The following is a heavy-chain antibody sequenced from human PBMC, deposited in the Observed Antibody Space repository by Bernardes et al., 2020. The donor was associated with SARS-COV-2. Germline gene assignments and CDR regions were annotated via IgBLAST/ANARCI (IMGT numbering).Heavy chain of an antibody. V-gene: IGHV3-73*01. Sequence: GGSLRLSCATSGFNFSGYAIQWVRQAPGKGLAWVGRMRSKAKGYATTYLPSGRGRFIISRDDSTYTAYLQIKSLKIEDTAVYYCTGDYLYWGKGALLTVSS. CDR3: TGDYLY. D-gene: IGHD4-17*01. CDR2: MRSKAKGYAT. CDR1: GFNFSGYA. J-gene: IGHJ4*02.